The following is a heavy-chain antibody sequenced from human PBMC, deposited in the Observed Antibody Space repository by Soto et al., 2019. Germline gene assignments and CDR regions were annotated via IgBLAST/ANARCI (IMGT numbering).Heavy chain of an antibody. Sequence: SETLSLTCAVSGDSLPFGAYSWRWIRQPPGKGLEWVGNIYHSGSTYYNPSLRSRVTISVDRSKNQFSLKLSSVTAADTAVYFCARVFSNFWSYLGYGGRGILVTVSS. D-gene: IGHD1-7*01. CDR2: IYHSGST. J-gene: IGHJ4*02. V-gene: IGHV4-30-2*01. CDR3: ARVFSNFWSYLGY. CDR1: GDSLPFGAYS.